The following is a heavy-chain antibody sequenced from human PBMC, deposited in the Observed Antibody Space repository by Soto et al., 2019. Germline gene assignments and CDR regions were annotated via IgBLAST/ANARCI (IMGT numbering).Heavy chain of an antibody. D-gene: IGHD5-18*01. J-gene: IGHJ4*02. V-gene: IGHV3-30*03. CDR2: ISFDGRNT. CDR3: AREMVELVGRDGYSHFDY. Sequence: PGGSLRLSCAASGFTFNSYGMHWVRQAPGKGLEWVVVISFDGRNTYYADSVKGRFTISRDNSKNTLYLQMNSLRAEDTAVYYCAREMVELVGRDGYSHFDYWGQGTLVTVSS. CDR1: GFTFNSYG.